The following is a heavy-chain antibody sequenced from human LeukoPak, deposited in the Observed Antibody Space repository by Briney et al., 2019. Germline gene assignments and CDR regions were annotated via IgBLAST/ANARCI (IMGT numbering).Heavy chain of an antibody. V-gene: IGHV1-18*01. D-gene: IGHD5-18*01. J-gene: IGHJ4*02. CDR1: GYTLTSYV. CDR2: ISAYNGNT. CDR3: ARGGYSYGLRFLFDY. Sequence: GASVKVSCKASGYTLTSYVISWVRQAPGQGLEWMGWISAYNGNTNYAQKLQGRVTMTTDTSTSTAYMELRSLRSDDTAVYYCARGGYSYGLRFLFDYWGQGTLVTVSS.